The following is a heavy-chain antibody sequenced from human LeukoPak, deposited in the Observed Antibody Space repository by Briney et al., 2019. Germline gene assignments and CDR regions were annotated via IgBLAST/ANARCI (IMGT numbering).Heavy chain of an antibody. CDR2: IYYSGST. Sequence: SETLSLTCAVSGTXISGYYCSWIRQPPGKGLEWIGYIYYSGSTHYNPSLKSRVTMSVDTSKNQFSLQVNSVTAADTAVYYCTRDRYSLSNWSPGTLVTVSS. CDR1: GTXISGYY. D-gene: IGHD1-26*01. J-gene: IGHJ1*01. V-gene: IGHV4-59*01. CDR3: TRDRYSLSN.